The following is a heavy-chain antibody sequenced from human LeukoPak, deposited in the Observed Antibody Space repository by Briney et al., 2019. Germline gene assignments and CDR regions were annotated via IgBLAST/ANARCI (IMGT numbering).Heavy chain of an antibody. V-gene: IGHV3-53*01. CDR3: ARSFYQYSSGWYHFDY. CDR2: IYSGGST. D-gene: IGHD6-19*01. CDR1: GFSVSSSY. J-gene: IGHJ4*02. Sequence: PGESLRLSCAASGFSVSSSYMSWVRQAPGKGLEWVSIIYSGGSTYYADSVKGRFTISRDNSKNTLYLQMNSLRVEDTAVYYCARSFYQYSSGWYHFDYWGQGTLVTVSA.